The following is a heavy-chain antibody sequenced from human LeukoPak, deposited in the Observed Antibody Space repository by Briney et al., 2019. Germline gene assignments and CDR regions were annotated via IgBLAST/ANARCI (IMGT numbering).Heavy chain of an antibody. D-gene: IGHD5-24*01. J-gene: IGHJ4*02. CDR2: ISGSGGST. Sequence: GGSLRRSGAASRFTCSSAGRRWVRQAPGKGLEWVSTISGSGGSTYSTDSVKGRFTISRDNSKSTLYLQMNSLRVEDTAIYYCAKGGPQFFDYWGQGPLVTVSS. CDR3: AKGGPQFFDY. CDR1: RFTCSSAG. V-gene: IGHV3-23*01.